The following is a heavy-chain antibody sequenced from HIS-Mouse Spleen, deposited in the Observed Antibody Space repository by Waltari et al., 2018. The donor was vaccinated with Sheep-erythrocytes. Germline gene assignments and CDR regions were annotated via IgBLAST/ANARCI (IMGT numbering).Heavy chain of an antibody. CDR1: GGSISSSSYY. J-gene: IGHJ3*02. Sequence: QLQLQESGPGLVKPSETLSLTCTVSGGSISSSSYYWGWSRQPPGKGLEWIGSIYYSGSTYYNPSLKSRVTISVDTSKNQFSLKLSSVTAADTAVYYCARDTNWGGDAFDIWGQGTMVTVSS. CDR2: IYYSGST. CDR3: ARDTNWGGDAFDI. D-gene: IGHD7-27*01. V-gene: IGHV4-39*02.